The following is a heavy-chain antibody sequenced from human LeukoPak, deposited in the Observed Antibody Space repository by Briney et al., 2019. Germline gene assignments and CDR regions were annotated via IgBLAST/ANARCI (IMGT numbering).Heavy chain of an antibody. V-gene: IGHV4-38-2*02. CDR3: ARGGAARPFNY. J-gene: IGHJ4*02. Sequence: SETLSLTCTVSGYSISSGYYWGWIRQPPGQGLEWIGSIYHSGSTYYNPSLKSRVTISVDTSKNQFSLKLSSVTAADTAVYYCARGGAARPFNYWGQGTLVTVSS. D-gene: IGHD6-6*01. CDR2: IYHSGST. CDR1: GYSISSGYY.